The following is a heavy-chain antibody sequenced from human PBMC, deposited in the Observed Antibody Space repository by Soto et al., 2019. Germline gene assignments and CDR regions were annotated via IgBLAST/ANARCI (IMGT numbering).Heavy chain of an antibody. J-gene: IGHJ5*02. CDR3: ARHVSCSSTSCPTTSWFDP. D-gene: IGHD2-2*01. V-gene: IGHV5-51*01. CDR1: GYSFTSYW. Sequence: GESLKISCKGSGYSFTSYWIGWVRQMPGKGLEWMGIIYPGDSDTRYSPSFQGQVTISADKSISTAYLQWSSLKASGTAMYYCARHVSCSSTSCPTTSWFDPWGQGTLVTVSS. CDR2: IYPGDSDT.